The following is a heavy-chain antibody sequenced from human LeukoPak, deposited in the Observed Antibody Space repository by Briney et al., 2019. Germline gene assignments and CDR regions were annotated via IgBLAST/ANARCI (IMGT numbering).Heavy chain of an antibody. CDR2: ISGSGGGT. V-gene: IGHV3-23*01. Sequence: GGSLRLSCAVSGITLSNYGMSWVRQAPGKGLEWVAGISGSGGGTNYADSVKGRFTVSRDNPKNTLYLQMNSLRAEDTAVYFCAKRGVVIRVILVGFHKEAYYFDSWGQGALVTVSS. CDR3: AKRGVVIRVILVGFHKEAYYFDS. CDR1: GITLSNYG. J-gene: IGHJ4*02. D-gene: IGHD3-22*01.